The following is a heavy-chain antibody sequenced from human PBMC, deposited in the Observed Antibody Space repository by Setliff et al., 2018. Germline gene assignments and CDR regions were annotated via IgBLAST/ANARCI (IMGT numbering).Heavy chain of an antibody. V-gene: IGHV4-38-2*02. CDR2: IYHSGST. Sequence: PSETLSLTCAVSGYSITGGYYWGWIRQPPGKGLEWIGSIYHSGSTYYNPSLKSRVTMSIDTSKNQSSLKLNSVTAADMAVYYCAREQWLDPPGYYYMDVWAKGTTVTVSS. CDR1: GYSITGGYY. D-gene: IGHD6-19*01. CDR3: AREQWLDPPGYYYMDV. J-gene: IGHJ6*03.